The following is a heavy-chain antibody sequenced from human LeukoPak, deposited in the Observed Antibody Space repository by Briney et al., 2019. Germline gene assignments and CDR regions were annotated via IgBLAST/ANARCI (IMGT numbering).Heavy chain of an antibody. CDR2: MNPNSGDA. CDR1: GYTFTSYD. J-gene: IGHJ4*02. D-gene: IGHD6-13*01. CDR3: ARWGGKQLDTDFDY. V-gene: IGHV1-8*01. Sequence: ASVKVSCKASGYTFTSYDINWVRQATGQGLERMGWMNPNSGDAGYAQKFQGRVTMTRDTSISTAYMELSSLRSEDTAVYYCARWGGKQLDTDFDYWGQGTLVTVSS.